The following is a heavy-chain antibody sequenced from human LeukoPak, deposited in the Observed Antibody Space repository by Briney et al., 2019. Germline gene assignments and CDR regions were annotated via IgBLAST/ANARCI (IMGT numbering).Heavy chain of an antibody. J-gene: IGHJ4*02. CDR3: ASSLEGYSYGYVTFDY. D-gene: IGHD5-18*01. CDR1: GFTFSSYS. CDR2: ISSSSYI. Sequence: PGGSLRLSCAASGFTFSSYSMNWVRQAPGKGLEWVSSISSSSYIYYADSVKGRFTISRDNAKNSLYLQMNSLRAEDTAVYYCASSLEGYSYGYVTFDYWGQGTLVTVSS. V-gene: IGHV3-21*01.